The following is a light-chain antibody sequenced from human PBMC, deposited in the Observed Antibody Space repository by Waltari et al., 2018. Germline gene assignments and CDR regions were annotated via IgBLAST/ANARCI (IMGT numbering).Light chain of an antibody. CDR1: SGSIDSEY. CDR3: QSADDSYNPL. Sequence: VFTQPHSVSGSPGQTVPISCTRSSGSIDSEYVPWYQQRPGNAPTTVIYKDNQRPSGVPDRFSGSIDSSSNSASLAISGLKSEDEADYYCQSADDSYNPLFGGGTRLTVL. J-gene: IGLJ2*01. V-gene: IGLV6-57*03. CDR2: KDN.